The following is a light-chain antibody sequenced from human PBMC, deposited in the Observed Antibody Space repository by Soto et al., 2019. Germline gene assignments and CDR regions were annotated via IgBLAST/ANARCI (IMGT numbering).Light chain of an antibody. CDR2: GAS. CDR1: QSVSTRY. J-gene: IGKJ2*01. CDR3: HQFGSSPLAFT. V-gene: IGKV3-20*01. Sequence: ESMLTQSPGTLSLSPGERATLSCRASQSVSTRYLAWYQQKPAQAPRLLINGASIRPAGIPDRFSGSGSGTDFTLTISRLEPEDFAVYYCHQFGSSPLAFTFGQGTKREI.